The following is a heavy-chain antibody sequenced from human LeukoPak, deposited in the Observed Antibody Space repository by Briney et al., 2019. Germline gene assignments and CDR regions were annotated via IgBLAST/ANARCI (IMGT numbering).Heavy chain of an antibody. CDR2: IGDSGDTI. Sequence: GGSLRLSCAASGFTFSDYYMSWIRQAPGKGLEWVSYIGDSGDTIYYSESVKGRFTISSDSAKKSLYLQLNSLRAEDTAVYYCARGMQLGDYWGQGTLVTVSS. D-gene: IGHD5-18*01. J-gene: IGHJ4*02. CDR1: GFTFSDYY. V-gene: IGHV3-11*01. CDR3: ARGMQLGDY.